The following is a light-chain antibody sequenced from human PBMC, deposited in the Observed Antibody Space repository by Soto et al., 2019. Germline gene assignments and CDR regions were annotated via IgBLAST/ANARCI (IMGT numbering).Light chain of an antibody. V-gene: IGKV3-20*01. CDR3: QQYGSSRWT. Sequence: ESVLTQSPGTLSLSPGERATLSCRASQSVATNYLAWYQQKPGQAPRLLIYGASNRATGIPGRFSGSGSGTDFTLTISSLEPEDFAVYYRQQYGSSRWTFGQGTKVDIK. CDR1: QSVATNY. J-gene: IGKJ1*01. CDR2: GAS.